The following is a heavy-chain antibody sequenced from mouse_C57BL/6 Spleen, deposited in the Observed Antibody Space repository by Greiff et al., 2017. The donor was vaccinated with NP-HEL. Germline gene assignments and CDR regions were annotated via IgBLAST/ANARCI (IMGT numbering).Heavy chain of an antibody. J-gene: IGHJ4*01. Sequence: QVQLQQPGAELVKPGASVKMSCKASGYTFTSYWITWVKQRPGQGLEWIGDIYPGSGSTNYNEKFKSKATLTVDTSSSTAYMQLSSLTSEDSAVYYCARWNYGSSPRAMDYWGQGTSVTVSS. CDR3: ARWNYGSSPRAMDY. D-gene: IGHD1-1*01. V-gene: IGHV1-55*01. CDR2: IYPGSGST. CDR1: GYTFTSYW.